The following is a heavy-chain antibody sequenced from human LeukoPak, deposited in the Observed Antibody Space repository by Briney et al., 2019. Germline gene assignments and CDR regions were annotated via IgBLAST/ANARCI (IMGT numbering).Heavy chain of an antibody. CDR1: GFTFDDYG. J-gene: IGHJ4*02. CDR2: INWNGGST. D-gene: IGHD3-22*01. V-gene: IGHV3-20*04. CDR3: ARDYYYDRSGYFEY. Sequence: GGSLRLSCAASGFTFDDYGMSWVRQAPGKGLEWVSGINWNGGSTGYADSVKGRFTISRDNAKNSLYLQMNSLRAEDTALYYCARDYYYDRSGYFEYWGQGTLVTVSS.